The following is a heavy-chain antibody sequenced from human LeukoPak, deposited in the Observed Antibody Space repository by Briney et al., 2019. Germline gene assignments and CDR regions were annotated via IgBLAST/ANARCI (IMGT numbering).Heavy chain of an antibody. Sequence: GGSLRLSCAGSEFTFSSYAMSWVRQAPGKGLEWVSAISGSGGGTYYADSVKGRFTISRDNSKNTPFLQMNSLRAEDTAVYYCAKPYSVHTLSYYFDFWGQGALVTVSS. CDR2: ISGSGGGT. CDR1: EFTFSSYA. V-gene: IGHV3-23*01. J-gene: IGHJ4*02. D-gene: IGHD5/OR15-5a*01. CDR3: AKPYSVHTLSYYFDF.